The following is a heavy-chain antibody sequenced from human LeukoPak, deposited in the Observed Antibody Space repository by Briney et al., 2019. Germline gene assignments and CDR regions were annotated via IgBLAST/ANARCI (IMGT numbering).Heavy chain of an antibody. CDR2: INHSGIT. Sequence: SETLSLTCAVYGGSFSGYDWGWIRQPPGKGLEWIGEINHSGITNYNPSFESRVTISVDASKNQFSLKLTSMTAADTAVYYCARARFRGKDDYWGQGILATVSS. CDR3: ARARFRGKDDY. J-gene: IGHJ4*02. D-gene: IGHD4-23*01. V-gene: IGHV4-34*01. CDR1: GGSFSGYD.